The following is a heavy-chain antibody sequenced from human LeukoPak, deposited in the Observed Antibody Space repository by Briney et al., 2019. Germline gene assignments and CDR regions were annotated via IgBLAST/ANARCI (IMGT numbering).Heavy chain of an antibody. D-gene: IGHD2-21*02. V-gene: IGHV3-48*01. Sequence: PGGSLRLSCAASGFTFSSYSMNWVRQAPGKGLEWVSYISSSSSTIYYADSVMGRFTISRDNAKNSLYLQMNSLRAEDTAVYYCARGGGDCDYWGQGTLVTVSS. J-gene: IGHJ4*02. CDR2: ISSSSSTI. CDR3: ARGGGDCDY. CDR1: GFTFSSYS.